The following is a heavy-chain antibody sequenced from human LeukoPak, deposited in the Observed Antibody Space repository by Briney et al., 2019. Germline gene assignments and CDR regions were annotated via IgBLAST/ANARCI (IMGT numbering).Heavy chain of an antibody. J-gene: IGHJ4*02. CDR2: IFQSVST. CDR3: AMNNSNGFDF. CDR1: GYSISGGYY. V-gene: IGHV4-38-2*02. Sequence: PSETLSLTCTVSGYSISGGYYWGWIRQPPGKGLEWIGTIFQSVSTYYNPSLKSRVTTSVDTSKNQFSLKLSSVTAADTAVYYCAMNNSNGFDFWSQGAMVTVSS. D-gene: IGHD6-19*01.